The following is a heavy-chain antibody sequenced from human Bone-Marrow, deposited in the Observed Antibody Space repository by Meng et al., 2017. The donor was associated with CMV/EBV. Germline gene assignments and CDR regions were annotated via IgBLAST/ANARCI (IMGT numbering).Heavy chain of an antibody. CDR1: GGSISSSSYY. CDR2: IYYSGST. V-gene: IGHV4-39*07. Sequence: ESLKISCTVSGGSISSSSYYWGWIRQPPGKGLEWIGSIYYSGSTYYNPSLKSRVTISVDTSKNQFSLKLSSVTAADTAVYYCARDYYDSSGYYHYWGQGTLVTVSS. J-gene: IGHJ4*02. D-gene: IGHD3-22*01. CDR3: ARDYYDSSGYYHY.